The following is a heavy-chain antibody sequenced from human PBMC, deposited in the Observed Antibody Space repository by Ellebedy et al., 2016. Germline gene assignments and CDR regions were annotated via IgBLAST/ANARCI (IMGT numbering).Heavy chain of an antibody. CDR1: GYTFTSYY. Sequence: ASVKVSXXASGYTFTSYYMHWVRQAPGQGLEWMGIINPSGGSTSYAQKFQGRVTMTRDTSTSTVYMELSSLRSEDTAVYYCARVERWLRPPRDYWGQGTLVTVSS. J-gene: IGHJ4*02. CDR3: ARVERWLRPPRDY. CDR2: INPSGGST. V-gene: IGHV1-46*01. D-gene: IGHD5-12*01.